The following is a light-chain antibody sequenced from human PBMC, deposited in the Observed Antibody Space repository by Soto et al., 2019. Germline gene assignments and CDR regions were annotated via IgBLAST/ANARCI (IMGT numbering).Light chain of an antibody. CDR3: ADFGSSST. CDR2: GVS. CDR1: HSVSRSQ. Sequence: EIELTQSPGTLSLSPGERATLSCRSSHSVSRSQLAWYQQKTGQAPRLLISGVSSRATGIPDRFSGSGSGTDVIFTISTQEPHHYAVDDRADFGSSSTFVHVT. J-gene: IGKJ2*01. V-gene: IGKV3-20*01.